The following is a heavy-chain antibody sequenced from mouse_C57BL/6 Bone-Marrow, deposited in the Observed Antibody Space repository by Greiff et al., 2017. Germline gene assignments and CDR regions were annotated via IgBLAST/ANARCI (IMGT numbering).Heavy chain of an antibody. CDR3: ASQIYYYSSSYVFDY. CDR2: IDPANGNT. D-gene: IGHD1-1*01. V-gene: IGHV14-3*01. CDR1: GFNIKNTY. Sequence: VQLQQSVAELVRPGASVKLSCTASGFNIKNTYMHWVKQRPEQGLEWIGRIDPANGNTKYAPKFQGKATITADTSSNTAYLQLSSLTSEDTAIYYCASQIYYYSSSYVFDYWGQGTTLTVSS. J-gene: IGHJ2*01.